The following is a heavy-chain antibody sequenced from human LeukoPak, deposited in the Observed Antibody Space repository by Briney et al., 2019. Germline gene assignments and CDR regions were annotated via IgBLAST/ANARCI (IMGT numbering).Heavy chain of an antibody. CDR3: AKSLSPPYSSGWYGLDY. CDR2: ISYDGSNK. D-gene: IGHD6-13*01. Sequence: GGSLRLSCAASGFTFSSYGMHWVRQAPGKGLEWVAVISYDGSNKYYADSGKGRFTISRDNSKNTLYLQMNSLRAEDTAVYYCAKSLSPPYSSGWYGLDYWGQGTLVTVSS. J-gene: IGHJ4*02. CDR1: GFTFSSYG. V-gene: IGHV3-30*18.